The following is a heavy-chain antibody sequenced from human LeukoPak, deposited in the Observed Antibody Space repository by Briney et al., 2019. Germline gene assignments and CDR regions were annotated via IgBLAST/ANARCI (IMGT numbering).Heavy chain of an antibody. CDR2: ISYDGSNK. CDR1: GFTFSSYG. Sequence: GGSLRLSCAASGFTFSSYGMHWVRQAPGKGLEWVAVISYDGSNKYYADSVKGRFTISRDNSKNTLYLQMNSLRAEDTAVYYCATSGWLTNYFDYWGQGILVTVSS. J-gene: IGHJ4*02. V-gene: IGHV3-30*03. CDR3: ATSGWLTNYFDY. D-gene: IGHD6-19*01.